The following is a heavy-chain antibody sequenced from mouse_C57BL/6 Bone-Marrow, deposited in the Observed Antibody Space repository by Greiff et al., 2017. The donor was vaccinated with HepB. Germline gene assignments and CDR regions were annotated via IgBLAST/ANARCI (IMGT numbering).Heavy chain of an antibody. CDR1: GYTFTSYG. V-gene: IGHV1-81*01. CDR3: ARTLYGSSYFDY. Sequence: LVESGAELARPGASVKLSCKASGYTFTSYGISWVKQRTGQGLEWIGEIYPRSGNTYYNEKFKGKATLTADKSSSTAYLVLRSLTSEDSAVYFCARTLYGSSYFDYWGQGTTLTVSS. D-gene: IGHD1-1*01. CDR2: IYPRSGNT. J-gene: IGHJ2*01.